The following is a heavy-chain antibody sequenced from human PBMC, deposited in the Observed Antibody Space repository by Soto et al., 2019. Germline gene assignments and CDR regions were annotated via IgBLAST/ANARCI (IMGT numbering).Heavy chain of an antibody. Sequence: PSETLSLTCTVSGGSISSGGYYWSWIRQHPGKGLEWIGYIYYSGTTYYNPSLESRLTMSLDTSKNEFFLRLTSVTAADTAVYYCARDRGDTPTFPAKFYGMDVWGQGTTVTVSS. CDR2: IYYSGTT. CDR1: GGSISSGGYY. V-gene: IGHV4-31*03. CDR3: ARDRGDTPTFPAKFYGMDV. D-gene: IGHD3-16*01. J-gene: IGHJ6*02.